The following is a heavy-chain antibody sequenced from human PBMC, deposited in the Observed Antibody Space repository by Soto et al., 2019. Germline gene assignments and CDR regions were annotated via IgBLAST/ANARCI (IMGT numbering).Heavy chain of an antibody. Sequence: SETLSLTCTVSGGSISSYYWSWIRQPPGKGLEWIGYIYYSGSTNYNPSLKSRVPISVDTSKNQFSLKLSSVTAADTAVYYCARERLELGWIDPWGQGTLVTVSS. V-gene: IGHV4-59*01. CDR2: IYYSGST. D-gene: IGHD1-7*01. CDR3: ARERLELGWIDP. CDR1: GGSISSYY. J-gene: IGHJ5*02.